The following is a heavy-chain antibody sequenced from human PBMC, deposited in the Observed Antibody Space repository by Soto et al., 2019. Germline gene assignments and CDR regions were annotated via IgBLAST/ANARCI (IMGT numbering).Heavy chain of an antibody. CDR1: GFTFSSYG. Sequence: GGSLRLSCAASGFTFSSYGMHWVRQAPGKGLEWVAVIWYDGSNKYCADSVKGRFTISRDNSKNTLYLQMNSLRAEDTAVYYWARDSSPALAAAGTPPSYYYYGMDVWGQGTTVTVSS. J-gene: IGHJ6*02. CDR2: IWYDGSNK. D-gene: IGHD6-13*01. CDR3: ARDSSPALAAAGTPPSYYYYGMDV. V-gene: IGHV3-33*01.